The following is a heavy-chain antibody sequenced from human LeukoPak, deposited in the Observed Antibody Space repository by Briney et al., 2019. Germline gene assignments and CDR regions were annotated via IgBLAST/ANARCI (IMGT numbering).Heavy chain of an antibody. CDR1: GYIFTSCL. CDR2: IHPSDGDT. V-gene: IGHV1-46*01. D-gene: IGHD6-19*01. Sequence: GASVKVSCKASGYIFTSCLMHWVRQAPGQGSEWMGKIHPSDGDTDYAQRFQGRLTLTRDSSTTTVYMEVSSLRSEDTAVYYCARDLHGGWTWDYWGQGTLVTVSS. J-gene: IGHJ4*02. CDR3: ARDLHGGWTWDY.